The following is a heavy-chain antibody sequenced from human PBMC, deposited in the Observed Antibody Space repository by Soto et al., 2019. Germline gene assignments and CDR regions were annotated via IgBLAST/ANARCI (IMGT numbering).Heavy chain of an antibody. CDR3: AAPPTTSLGL. Sequence: PGGSLRLSCAASGFTFRTSGMHWVRQAPGKGLEWVAVISDDGGKEYYRDSVKGRFTVSRDNSNNTLYLQMNSLRAEDTAVYYCAAPPTTSLGLWGQGTLVTVSS. J-gene: IGHJ4*02. V-gene: IGHV3-30*03. D-gene: IGHD4-17*01. CDR2: ISDDGGKE. CDR1: GFTFRTSG.